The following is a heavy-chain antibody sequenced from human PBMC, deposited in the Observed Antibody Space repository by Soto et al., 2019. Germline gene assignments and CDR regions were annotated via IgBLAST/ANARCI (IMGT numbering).Heavy chain of an antibody. J-gene: IGHJ6*02. CDR2: ISRRGTST. CDR1: AFILSNYP. Sequence: ESLTLACLGFAFILSNYPLNCVRHAPWQGLEWLANISRRGTSTNYVDSVRGRFSTSRDRTRNSLYLNMDSLRVEDTATYYCVRGTPTPGLDIWGRGTTVTVSS. CDR3: VRGTPTPGLDI. D-gene: IGHD1-1*01. V-gene: IGHV3-7*03.